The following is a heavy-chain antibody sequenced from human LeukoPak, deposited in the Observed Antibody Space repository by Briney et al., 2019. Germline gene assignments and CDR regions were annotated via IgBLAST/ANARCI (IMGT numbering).Heavy chain of an antibody. Sequence: ASVKVSCKASGYTFTGYYMHWVRQAPGQGLEWMGWINPNSGGTNYAQKFQGRVTMTRDTSISTAYMELSRLRSDDTAVYYCARDPIYVWGSYRWGQGALVTVSS. CDR1: GYTFTGYY. CDR3: ARDPIYVWGSYR. V-gene: IGHV1-2*02. J-gene: IGHJ4*02. CDR2: INPNSGGT. D-gene: IGHD3-16*02.